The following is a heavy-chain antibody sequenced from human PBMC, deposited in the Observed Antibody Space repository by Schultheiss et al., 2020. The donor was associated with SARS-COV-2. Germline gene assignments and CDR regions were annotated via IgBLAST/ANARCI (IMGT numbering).Heavy chain of an antibody. CDR2: IYYSGST. V-gene: IGHV4-30-4*01. Sequence: SETLSLTCTVSGGSISSGDYYWSWIRQPPGKGLEWIGYIYYSGSTYYNPSLTSRVTISIDTSKNQFSVKLSSVTAADTAVYYCAREAYNSGFNWFEPWGQGTLVTVSS. J-gene: IGHJ5*02. CDR3: AREAYNSGFNWFEP. D-gene: IGHD1-1*01. CDR1: GGSISSGDYY.